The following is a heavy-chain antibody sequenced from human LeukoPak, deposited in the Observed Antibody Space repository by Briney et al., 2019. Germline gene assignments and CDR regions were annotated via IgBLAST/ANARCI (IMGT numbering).Heavy chain of an antibody. V-gene: IGHV4-59*08. CDR3: ARQPPYYDFWSGYYYFDY. J-gene: IGHJ4*02. CDR1: GGPISSYY. D-gene: IGHD3-3*01. CDR2: IYYSGST. Sequence: SETLSLTCTVSGGPISSYYWSWIRQPPGKGLEWIGYIYYSGSTNYNPSLKSRVTISVDTSKNQFSLKLSSVTAADTAVYYCARQPPYYDFWSGYYYFDYWGQGTLVTVSS.